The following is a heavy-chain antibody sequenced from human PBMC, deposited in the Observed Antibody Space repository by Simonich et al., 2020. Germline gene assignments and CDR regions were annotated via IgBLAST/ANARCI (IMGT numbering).Heavy chain of an antibody. D-gene: IGHD5-18*01. Sequence: EVQLVESGGGLVQPGGSLRLSCAASGFTFSSYSMNWVRQAPGKGLGGVSSISSSSSYIYYADSVKGRFTISRDNAKNSLYLQMNSLRAEDTAVYYCARDVDTAMVFDYWGQGTLVTVSS. CDR3: ARDVDTAMVFDY. CDR2: ISSSSSYI. CDR1: GFTFSSYS. V-gene: IGHV3-21*01. J-gene: IGHJ4*02.